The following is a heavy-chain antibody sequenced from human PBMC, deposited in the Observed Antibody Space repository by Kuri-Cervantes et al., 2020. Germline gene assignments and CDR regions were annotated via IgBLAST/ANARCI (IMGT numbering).Heavy chain of an antibody. CDR1: GFTFSSYG. CDR3: ARDMVRGVIDD. Sequence: SSAASGFTFSSYGLHGVRQAPGKGLDWVAVIWHDGSKKYFADSVKGRFTISRDNSKNTLYLHRNSLRAEDTAVYYCARDMVRGVIDDWGQGTMVTVSS. V-gene: IGHV3-33*01. D-gene: IGHD3-10*01. J-gene: IGHJ4*02. CDR2: IWHDGSKK.